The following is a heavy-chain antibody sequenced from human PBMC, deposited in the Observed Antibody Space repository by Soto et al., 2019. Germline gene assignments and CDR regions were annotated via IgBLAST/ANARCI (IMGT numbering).Heavy chain of an antibody. Sequence: SGPTLVNPTQTLTLTCTFSGFSLSTSGMCVSWIRQPPGKALEWLALIYWDDDKRYSPSLKSRLTITKDTSKNQVVLTMTNMDPVDTATYYCAHSITMVRGVIPFDYWGQGTLVTVSS. CDR3: AHSITMVRGVIPFDY. D-gene: IGHD3-10*01. V-gene: IGHV2-5*08. CDR1: GFSLSTSGMC. CDR2: IYWDDDK. J-gene: IGHJ4*02.